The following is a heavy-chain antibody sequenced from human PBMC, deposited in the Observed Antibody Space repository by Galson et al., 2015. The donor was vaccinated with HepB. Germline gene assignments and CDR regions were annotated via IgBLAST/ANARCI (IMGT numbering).Heavy chain of an antibody. CDR1: GYTFTSYG. Sequence: SVKVSCKASGYTFTSYGISWVRQAPEQGLEWMGWISAYNGNTNYAQKVQDRVTMTMDTSTSSAYMELRSLTSDDTAVYYCARIGNYYDSSGRYLLGDWGQGTLVTVSS. CDR3: ARIGNYYDSSGRYLLGD. V-gene: IGHV1-18*04. J-gene: IGHJ4*02. CDR2: ISAYNGNT. D-gene: IGHD3-22*01.